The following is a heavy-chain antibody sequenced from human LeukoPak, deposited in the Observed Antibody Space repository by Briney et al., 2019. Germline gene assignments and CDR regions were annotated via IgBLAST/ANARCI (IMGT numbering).Heavy chain of an antibody. Sequence: GSSVKVSCKASGGTFSSYAISWVRQAPGQGLEWMGGIIPIFGTANYAQKLQGRVTMTTDTSTSTAYMELRSLRSDDTAVYYCARVYYDILTGYYSAPPNYYYYYMDVWGKGTTVTVSS. J-gene: IGHJ6*03. V-gene: IGHV1-69*05. CDR3: ARVYYDILTGYYSAPPNYYYYYMDV. D-gene: IGHD3-9*01. CDR2: IIPIFGTA. CDR1: GGTFSSYA.